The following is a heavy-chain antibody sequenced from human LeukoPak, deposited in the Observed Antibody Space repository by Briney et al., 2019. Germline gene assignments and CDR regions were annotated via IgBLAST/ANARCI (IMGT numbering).Heavy chain of an antibody. CDR2: ISYDGSNK. CDR3: ARAGTFWCLDY. J-gene: IGHJ4*02. CDR1: GFTFSSYG. D-gene: IGHD6-13*01. Sequence: GRSLRLSCAASGFTFSSYGMHWVRQAPGKGLEWVAVISYDGSNKYYADSVKGRFTISRDNPKNTLYLQMNSLRAEDTAVYYCARAGTFWCLDYWGQGTLVTVSS. V-gene: IGHV3-30*03.